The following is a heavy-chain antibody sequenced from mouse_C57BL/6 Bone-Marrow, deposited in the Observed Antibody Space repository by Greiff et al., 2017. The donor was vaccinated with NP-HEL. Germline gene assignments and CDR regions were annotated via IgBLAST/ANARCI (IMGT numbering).Heavy chain of an antibody. J-gene: IGHJ4*01. CDR1: GFSLTSYG. CDR2: IWSGGST. D-gene: IGHD1-1*01. V-gene: IGHV2-2*01. CDR3: ARKRVVADYYAMDY. Sequence: QVQLKESGPGLVQPSQSLSITCTVSGFSLTSYGVHWVRQSPGKGLEWLGVIWSGGSTDYNAAFISRLSISKDNSKSQVFFKMNSLQADDTAIYYCARKRVVADYYAMDYWGQGTSVTVSS.